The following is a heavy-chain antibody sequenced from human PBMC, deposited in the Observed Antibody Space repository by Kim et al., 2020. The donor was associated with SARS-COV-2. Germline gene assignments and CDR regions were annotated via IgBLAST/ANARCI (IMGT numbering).Heavy chain of an antibody. V-gene: IGHV1-2*06. Sequence: ASVKVSCKASGYTFSGYCMHWVRQAPGQGLEWMGRINPNSGDTKYAQKFKGRVTLTRDRSISTAYMELTSLRSDDAAVYYCARDGYSTMNWFNPWGQGTLVTVSS. CDR3: ARDGYSTMNWFNP. J-gene: IGHJ5*02. D-gene: IGHD5-12*01. CDR1: GYTFSGYC. CDR2: INPNSGDT.